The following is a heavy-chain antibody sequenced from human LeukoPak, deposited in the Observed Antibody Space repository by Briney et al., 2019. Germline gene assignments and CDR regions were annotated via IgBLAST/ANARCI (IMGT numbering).Heavy chain of an antibody. CDR3: ARHGVVVVPAASVPRPYYYYYGMDV. CDR1: GFTFSSYA. D-gene: IGHD2-2*01. V-gene: IGHV3-7*03. Sequence: GGSLRLSCAASGFTFSSYAMHWVRQAPGKGLEWVANIKQDGSEKYYVDSVKGRFTISRDNAKNSLYLQMNSLRAEGTAVYYCARHGVVVVPAASVPRPYYYYYGMDVWGQGTTVTVSS. CDR2: IKQDGSEK. J-gene: IGHJ6*02.